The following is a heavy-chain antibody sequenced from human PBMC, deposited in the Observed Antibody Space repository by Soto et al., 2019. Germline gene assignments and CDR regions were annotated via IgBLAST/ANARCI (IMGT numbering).Heavy chain of an antibody. CDR3: ARTRGYCSGGSCYPLDH. V-gene: IGHV1-3*04. J-gene: IGHJ4*02. CDR2: INTATGDT. Sequence: QVQLVQSGAGVPKPGATANISCKASGYRFTAYDMHWVRQAPGQRLEWLGWINTATGDTKYSPSFQGRVTLSRDTSATTAYMELSGLRFEDTAVYYCARTRGYCSGGSCYPLDHWGQGTLVTVSS. CDR1: GYRFTAYD. D-gene: IGHD2-15*01.